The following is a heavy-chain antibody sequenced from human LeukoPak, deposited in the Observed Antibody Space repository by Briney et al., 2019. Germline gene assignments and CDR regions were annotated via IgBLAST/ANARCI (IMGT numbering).Heavy chain of an antibody. CDR3: ARHGSGSYHDFDY. CDR2: IYYSGST. V-gene: IGHV4-59*08. J-gene: IGHJ4*02. D-gene: IGHD1-26*01. Sequence: SETLSLTCTVSGGSISSCYWSWIRQPPGKGLEWIGYIYYSGSTNYNPSLKSRVTISVDTSKNQFSLKLSSVTAADTAVYYCARHGSGSYHDFDYCGQGTLVTVSS. CDR1: GGSISSCY.